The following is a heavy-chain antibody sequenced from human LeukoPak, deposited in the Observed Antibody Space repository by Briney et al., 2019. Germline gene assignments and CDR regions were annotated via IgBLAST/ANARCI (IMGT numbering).Heavy chain of an antibody. J-gene: IGHJ5*02. CDR2: IKQDGSDK. D-gene: IGHD2-15*01. Sequence: GGSLRLSCAASGFIFSSYWMSWVRQAPGKGLEWVANIKQDGSDKYYVDSVKGRFTISRDNAKNSLYLQMNSLRAEDTAVYYCARVASGVLGYWFDPWGQGTLVTVSS. CDR1: GFIFSSYW. V-gene: IGHV3-7*01. CDR3: ARVASGVLGYWFDP.